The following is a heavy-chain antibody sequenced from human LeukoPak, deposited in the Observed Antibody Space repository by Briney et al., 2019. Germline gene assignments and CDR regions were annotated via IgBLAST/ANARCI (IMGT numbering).Heavy chain of an antibody. Sequence: ASVKVSCKASGYTFTGYYMHWVRQAPGQGLEWMGWISAYNGNTNYAQKLQGRVTMTTDTSTSTAYMELRSLRSDDTAVYYCARLDYDFWSGYYTGWFDPWGQGTLVTVSS. CDR1: GYTFTGYY. D-gene: IGHD3-3*01. CDR2: ISAYNGNT. J-gene: IGHJ5*02. CDR3: ARLDYDFWSGYYTGWFDP. V-gene: IGHV1-18*04.